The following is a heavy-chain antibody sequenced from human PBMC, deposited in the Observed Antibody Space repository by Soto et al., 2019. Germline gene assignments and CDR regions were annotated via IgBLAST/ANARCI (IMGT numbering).Heavy chain of an antibody. Sequence: QVQLVESGGGVVQPGMSLRLSCAASGFTFSSYGMHWVRQAPGKGLEWVAVISHDENKKYYADSVKGRFTISRDNSKDMLYVQMNSLRAEDTAVYYCAKEGGQTRITIFGVAATHFDYWGQGTLVTVSS. CDR3: AKEGGQTRITIFGVAATHFDY. V-gene: IGHV3-30*18. J-gene: IGHJ4*02. D-gene: IGHD3-3*01. CDR1: GFTFSSYG. CDR2: ISHDENKK.